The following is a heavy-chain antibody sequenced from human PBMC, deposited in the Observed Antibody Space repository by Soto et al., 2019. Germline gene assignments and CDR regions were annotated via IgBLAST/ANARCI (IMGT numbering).Heavy chain of an antibody. CDR1: GQSFSGHS. Sequence: QVQLQQWGAGLVKPSETLSLSCAVYGQSFSGHSWAWIRQPPGKGLEWIGEINESGSTYYNPSLKSRVTISTDTSKNHFSLKLSSVSAADTAAYFCARGSGIVALPGELEDVNYDYWGQGSLLNVSS. CDR2: INESGST. D-gene: IGHD1-1*01. V-gene: IGHV4-34*01. CDR3: ARGSGIVALPGELEDVNYDY. J-gene: IGHJ4*02.